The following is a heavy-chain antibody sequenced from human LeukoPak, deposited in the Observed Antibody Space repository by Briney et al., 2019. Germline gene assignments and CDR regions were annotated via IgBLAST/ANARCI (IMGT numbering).Heavy chain of an antibody. CDR1: GFTFNNFP. CDR2: ISGSGGTT. J-gene: IGHJ2*01. D-gene: IGHD6-19*01. V-gene: IGHV3-23*01. Sequence: GGSLRLSCAASGFTFNNFPMSWVRQVPGKGLEWVSSISGSGGTTYYADSVKGRFTISRDNAKNSLYLQMNSLRAEDTAVYYCAVAGLSYWYFDLWGRGTLVTVSS. CDR3: AVAGLSYWYFDL.